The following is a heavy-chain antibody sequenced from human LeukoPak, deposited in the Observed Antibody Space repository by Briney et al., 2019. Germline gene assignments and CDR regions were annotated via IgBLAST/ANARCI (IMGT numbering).Heavy chain of an antibody. V-gene: IGHV3-21*04. CDR2: ISSSSSYI. CDR1: GFTFSSYS. J-gene: IGHJ4*02. CDR3: AKDRYYYDSSGDNLSPSADY. Sequence: PGGSLRLSCAASGFTFSSYSMNWVRQAPGKGLEWVSSISSSSSYIYYADSVKGRFTISRDNAKNSLYLQMNSLRAEDTAVYYCAKDRYYYDSSGDNLSPSADYWGQGTLVTVSS. D-gene: IGHD3-22*01.